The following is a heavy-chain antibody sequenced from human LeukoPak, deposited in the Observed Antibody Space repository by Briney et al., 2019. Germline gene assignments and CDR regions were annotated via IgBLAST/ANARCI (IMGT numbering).Heavy chain of an antibody. J-gene: IGHJ4*02. CDR2: IYPGESDT. Sequence: ESLKISCQGSGYSFTSYSIGWVRQLPGKGLEWMGIIYPGESDTRYSPSFQGQVTISADNSISTAYLQWSRLKASDTAMYYCAGHNKGYCSSTSCYGGFVDYWGQGTLVTVSS. D-gene: IGHD2-2*01. CDR3: AGHNKGYCSSTSCYGGFVDY. CDR1: GYSFTSYS. V-gene: IGHV5-51*01.